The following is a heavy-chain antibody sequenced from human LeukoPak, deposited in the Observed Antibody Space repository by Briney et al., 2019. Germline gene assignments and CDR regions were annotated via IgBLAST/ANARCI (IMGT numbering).Heavy chain of an antibody. V-gene: IGHV3-23*01. J-gene: IGHJ4*02. CDR3: AKDLGYSGDPPVYFEY. CDR2: ISDDGLRT. D-gene: IGHD2-21*02. CDR1: GFTFSRYG. Sequence: PGGSLRLSCAASGFTFSRYGMGWVRQAPGKGLEWVSGISDDGLRTYYADSVKGRSTVSRDNSKKTLYLQMSSLRAEDTAVFYCAKDLGYSGDPPVYFEYWGKGTLVTVSS.